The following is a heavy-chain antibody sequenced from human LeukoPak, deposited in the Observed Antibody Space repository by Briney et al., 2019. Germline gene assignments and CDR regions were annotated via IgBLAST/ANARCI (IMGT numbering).Heavy chain of an antibody. CDR1: GFTFSNYD. CDR3: AKSLSSRGVIIPKTSRYFDY. CDR2: IWSDGSNR. Sequence: PGRSLRLSCAASGFTFSNYDMHWVRQAPGKGLEWVAFIWSDGSNRYYADSVKGRFTISRDNSKNTLYLQMNSLRAEDTAVYYCAKSLSSRGVIIPKTSRYFDYWGQGTLVTVSS. J-gene: IGHJ4*02. D-gene: IGHD3-10*01. V-gene: IGHV3-30*02.